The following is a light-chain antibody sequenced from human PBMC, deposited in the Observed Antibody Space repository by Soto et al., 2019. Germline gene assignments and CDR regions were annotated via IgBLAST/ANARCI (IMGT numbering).Light chain of an antibody. V-gene: IGLV2-18*02. Sequence: QSALTQPPSVSGSPGQSVTISCTGTSSDVGGYNRVSWYQQPPGTDPKLVIYEVIHRPSGVPARFSGSKSGNTASLTISGLQAEDEADYYCYSYTSSSTYVFGTGTKVTVL. CDR1: SSDVGGYNR. CDR3: YSYTSSSTYV. CDR2: EVI. J-gene: IGLJ1*01.